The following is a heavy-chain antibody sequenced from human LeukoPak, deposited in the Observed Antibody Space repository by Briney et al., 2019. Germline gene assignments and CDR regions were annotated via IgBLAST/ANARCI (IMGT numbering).Heavy chain of an antibody. CDR2: IYSGGST. CDR3: ARDYFSRAALLGYFDL. Sequence: GGSLRLSCAASGFTVSSNYMSWVRQAPGKGLEWVSVIYSGGSTYYADSVKGRFTISRDNAKNSLYLQMNSLRAEDTAVYYCARDYFSRAALLGYFDLWGRGTLVTVSS. CDR1: GFTVSSNY. J-gene: IGHJ2*01. D-gene: IGHD2-15*01. V-gene: IGHV3-66*01.